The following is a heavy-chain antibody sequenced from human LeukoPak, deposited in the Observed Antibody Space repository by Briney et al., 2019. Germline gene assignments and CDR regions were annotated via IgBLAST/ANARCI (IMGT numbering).Heavy chain of an antibody. Sequence: PGGSLRLSCAASGFTFSAYGMTWVRQAPGKGLEWVSHISDRGDNTYYADSVKGRFTISRDNSKNTLYLQMGSLRAEDMAVYYCARDRSYHYGHNQCIDYWGQGTLVTVSS. V-gene: IGHV3-23*01. J-gene: IGHJ4*02. CDR2: ISDRGDNT. CDR1: GFTFSAYG. CDR3: ARDRSYHYGHNQCIDY. D-gene: IGHD3-10*01.